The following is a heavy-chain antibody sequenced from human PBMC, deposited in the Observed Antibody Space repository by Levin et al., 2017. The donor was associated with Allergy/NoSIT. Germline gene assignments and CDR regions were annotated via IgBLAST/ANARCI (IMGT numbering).Heavy chain of an antibody. J-gene: IGHJ4*02. CDR1: GFTFSSYG. CDR2: ISYDGSNK. CDR3: AKDLVRYFASYLFDY. V-gene: IGHV3-30*18. D-gene: IGHD3-9*01. Sequence: GGSLRLSCAASGFTFSSYGMHWVRQAPGKGLEWVAVISYDGSNKYYADSVKGRFTISRDNSKNTLYLQMNSLRAEDTAVYYCAKDLVRYFASYLFDYWGQGTLVTVSS.